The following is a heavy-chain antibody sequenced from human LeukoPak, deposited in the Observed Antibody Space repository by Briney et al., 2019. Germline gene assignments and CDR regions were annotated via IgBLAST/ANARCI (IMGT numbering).Heavy chain of an antibody. D-gene: IGHD1-1*01. Sequence: PGGSLRLSCAVSGFTFSDARMSWVRQSPGKRQERVGHIKRKTDGGTADYAAPVKGRFTISRDDSKNTLYLQINSLKTEDTSVYYCTTDGTTGTTLTPHDYWGQGTLVTVSS. CDR1: GFTFSDAR. CDR3: TTDGTTGTTLTPHDY. J-gene: IGHJ4*02. V-gene: IGHV3-15*01. CDR2: IKRKTDGGTA.